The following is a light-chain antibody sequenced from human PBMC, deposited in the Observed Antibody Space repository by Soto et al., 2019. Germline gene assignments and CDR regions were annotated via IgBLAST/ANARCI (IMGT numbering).Light chain of an antibody. CDR3: TSYASINTYV. CDR2: DVT. Sequence: QSFLTQPASVSGSPGQSITISCTGTSSDVGGYDYVSWYQQHPGKAPKLMIYDVTNRPSGVSNRFSGSKSGNTASLTISGLQAEDEADYYCTSYASINTYVFGTGPKVT. V-gene: IGLV2-14*01. J-gene: IGLJ1*01. CDR1: SSDVGGYDY.